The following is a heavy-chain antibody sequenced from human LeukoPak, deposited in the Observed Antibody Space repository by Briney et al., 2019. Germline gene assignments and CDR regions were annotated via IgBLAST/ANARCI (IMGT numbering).Heavy chain of an antibody. CDR3: AKDQKWELLQYFDY. V-gene: IGHV3-23*01. D-gene: IGHD1-26*01. CDR2: ISGSGGST. CDR1: GFTFSSYA. Sequence: GGSLRLSCAASGFTFSSYAMSWVRQAPGKGLEWVSAISGSGGSTYYADSVKGRFTISRDNSKNTLYLQMNSLRTEDTAVYYCAKDQKWELLQYFDYWGQGTLVTVSS. J-gene: IGHJ4*02.